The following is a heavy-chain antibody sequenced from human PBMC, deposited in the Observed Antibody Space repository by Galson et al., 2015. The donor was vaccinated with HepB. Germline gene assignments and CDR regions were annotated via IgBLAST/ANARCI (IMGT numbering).Heavy chain of an antibody. Sequence: LRLSCAASGFTFGDYAMHWVRQAPGKGLEWVSLITWDGGSTYYADSVKGRFTISRDNSKNSLYLQMNSLRTEDTALYYCTKGLSGGYYVDLQYYFDNWGQGTLVTVSS. D-gene: IGHD3-22*01. CDR1: GFTFGDYA. V-gene: IGHV3-43*01. J-gene: IGHJ4*02. CDR3: TKGLSGGYYVDLQYYFDN. CDR2: ITWDGGST.